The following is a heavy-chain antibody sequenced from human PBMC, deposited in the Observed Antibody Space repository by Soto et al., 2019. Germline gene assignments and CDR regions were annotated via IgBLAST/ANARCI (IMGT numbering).Heavy chain of an antibody. CDR3: AKDSGSSGYSAVDFDY. D-gene: IGHD3-22*01. Sequence: VQLVESGGGVVQPGRSLRLSCAASGFTFIRYGMSWVRQAPGKGLEWVSAISGSGGSTYYADSVKGRFTISRDNSKNTLYLQMNSLRAEDTAVYYCAKDSGSSGYSAVDFDYWGQGTLVTVSS. J-gene: IGHJ4*02. V-gene: IGHV3-23*04. CDR2: ISGSGGST. CDR1: GFTFIRYG.